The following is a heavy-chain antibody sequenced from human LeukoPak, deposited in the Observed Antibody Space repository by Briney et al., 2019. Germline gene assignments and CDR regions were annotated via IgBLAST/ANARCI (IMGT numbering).Heavy chain of an antibody. CDR1: GFTFSSYG. CDR3: ARDPNYGDYGFDP. Sequence: GGSLRLSCAASGFTFSSYGMHWVRQAPGKGLEWVAVIWYDGSNKYYADSVKGRFTISRDNSKNTLYLQMNSLRAEDTAVYYCARDPNYGDYGFDPWGQGTLVTVSS. D-gene: IGHD4-17*01. V-gene: IGHV3-33*01. CDR2: IWYDGSNK. J-gene: IGHJ5*02.